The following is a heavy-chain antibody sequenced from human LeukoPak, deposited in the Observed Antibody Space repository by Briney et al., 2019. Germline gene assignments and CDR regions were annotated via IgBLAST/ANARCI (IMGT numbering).Heavy chain of an antibody. D-gene: IGHD6-13*01. CDR3: AREHPDTYSSSWYNSVDI. CDR2: ISSSSSTI. V-gene: IGHV3-48*01. CDR1: GFTFSSYS. J-gene: IGHJ3*02. Sequence: GGSLRLSCVASGFTFSSYSMNWVRQAPGKGLEWVSYISSSSSTIYYADSVKGRFTISRDNAKNSLYLQMNSLRAEDTAVYYCAREHPDTYSSSWYNSVDIWGQGTMVTVSS.